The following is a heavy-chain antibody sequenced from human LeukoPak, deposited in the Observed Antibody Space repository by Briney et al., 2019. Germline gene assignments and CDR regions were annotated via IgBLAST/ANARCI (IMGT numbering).Heavy chain of an antibody. CDR3: ARHIVGEQNFDY. D-gene: IGHD3-16*02. V-gene: IGHV3-7*01. J-gene: IGHJ4*02. CDR2: IKDDGSAQ. Sequence: GGSLRLSCAASGFTFINYAMSWFRQAPGKGPEWVASIKDDGSAQFYVDSLEGRFTISRDNAKNTLYLQMDTMRVEDTAVYYCARHIVGEQNFDYWSQGTLVTVSS. CDR1: GFTFINYA.